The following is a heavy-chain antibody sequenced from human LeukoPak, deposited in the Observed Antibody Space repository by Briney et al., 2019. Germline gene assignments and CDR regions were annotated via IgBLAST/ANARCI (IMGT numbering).Heavy chain of an antibody. CDR2: ISYDGSNK. V-gene: IGHV3-30*18. CDR3: AKVIAVAGTWSY. J-gene: IGHJ4*02. CDR1: GFTFSSYG. Sequence: GGSLRLSCAASGFTFSSYGMHWVRQAPGKGLEWVAVISYDGSNKYYADSVKGRFTISRDNSKNTLYLQMNSLRAEDTAVYYCAKVIAVAGTWSYWGQGTLVTVSS. D-gene: IGHD6-19*01.